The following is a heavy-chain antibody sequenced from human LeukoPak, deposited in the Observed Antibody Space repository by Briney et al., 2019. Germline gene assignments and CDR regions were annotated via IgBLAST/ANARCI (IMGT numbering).Heavy chain of an antibody. CDR2: IFHSGST. CDR1: GYSISSGYY. V-gene: IGHV4-38-2*02. J-gene: IGHJ5*02. Sequence: SETLSLTCTVSGYSISSGYYWGWIRQPPGKGLEWIGTIFHSGSTYSNPSLKSRVTISVDTSKNQFSLRLSSVTAADTAVYYCARPYLRGTVVNNWFDPWGQGTLVTVSS. CDR3: ARPYLRGTVVNNWFDP. D-gene: IGHD4-23*01.